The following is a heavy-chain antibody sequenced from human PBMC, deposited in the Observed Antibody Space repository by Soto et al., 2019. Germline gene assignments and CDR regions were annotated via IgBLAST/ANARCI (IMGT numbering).Heavy chain of an antibody. V-gene: IGHV3-30-3*01. CDR1: GFTFSSYA. CDR3: AREVSPRSGYYYGMDV. Sequence: GGSLRLSCAASGFTFSSYAMHWARQAPGKGLEWVAVISYDGSNKYYADSVKGRFTISRDNSKNTLYLQMNSLRAEDTAVYYCAREVSPRSGYYYGMDVWGQGTTVTVSS. CDR2: ISYDGSNK. J-gene: IGHJ6*02. D-gene: IGHD2-8*02.